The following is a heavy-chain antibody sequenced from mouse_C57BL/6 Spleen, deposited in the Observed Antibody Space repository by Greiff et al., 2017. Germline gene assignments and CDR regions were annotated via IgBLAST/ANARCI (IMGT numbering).Heavy chain of an antibody. J-gene: IGHJ4*01. CDR1: GFTFSSYG. CDR2: ISSGGSYT. CDR3: ARHDGGDAMDY. V-gene: IGHV5-6*01. D-gene: IGHD1-1*01. Sequence: EVQRVESGGDLVKPGGSLKLSCAASGFTFSSYGMSWVRQTPDKRLEWVATISSGGSYTYYPDSVKGRFTISRDKAKNTLYLQMSSLKSEDTAMYYCARHDGGDAMDYWGQGTSVTVSS.